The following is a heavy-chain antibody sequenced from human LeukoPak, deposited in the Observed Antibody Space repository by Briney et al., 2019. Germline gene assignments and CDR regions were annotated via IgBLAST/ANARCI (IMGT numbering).Heavy chain of an antibody. CDR2: ISSSSSYI. J-gene: IGHJ5*02. V-gene: IGHV3-21*01. CDR3: ARVLGVPAAILGWFDP. D-gene: IGHD2-2*02. Sequence: GGSLRLSCAASGFTFSSYSMNWVRQAPGKGLEWVSSISSSSSYIYYADSVKGRFTISRANAKNSLYLQMNSLRAEDTAVYYCARVLGVPAAILGWFDPWGQGTLVTVSS. CDR1: GFTFSSYS.